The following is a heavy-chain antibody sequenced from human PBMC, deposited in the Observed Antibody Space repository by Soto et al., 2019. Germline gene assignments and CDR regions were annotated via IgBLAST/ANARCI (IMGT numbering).Heavy chain of an antibody. CDR2: IYYSGYT. J-gene: IGHJ6*02. CDR1: GGSISSISYY. CDR3: ARLGGYCTITSCYGYYGMDV. Sequence: PSETLSLTCTVSGGSISSISYYWGWIRQPTGKGLEWIGSIYYSGYTYYNPSLESRVTISVDTSKNQFSLKVSSVTAADTAVYYCARLGGYCTITSCYGYYGMDVWGQGTTVT. V-gene: IGHV4-39*01. D-gene: IGHD2-2*01.